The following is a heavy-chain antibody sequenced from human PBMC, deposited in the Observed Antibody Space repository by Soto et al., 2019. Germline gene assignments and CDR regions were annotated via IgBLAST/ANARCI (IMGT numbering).Heavy chain of an antibody. D-gene: IGHD3-16*02. Sequence: GGSLRLSCAASGFTFSSYAMSWVRQAPGKGLEWVSAISGSGGSTYYADSVKGRFTISRDNSKNTLYLQMNSLRAEDTAVYYCARSFLYDYVWGSYRPGDAFDIWGQGTMVTVSS. CDR1: GFTFSSYA. CDR2: ISGSGGST. J-gene: IGHJ3*02. CDR3: ARSFLYDYVWGSYRPGDAFDI. V-gene: IGHV3-23*01.